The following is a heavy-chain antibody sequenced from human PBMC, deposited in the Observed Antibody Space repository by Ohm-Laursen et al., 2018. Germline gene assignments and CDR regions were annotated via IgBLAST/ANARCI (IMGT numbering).Heavy chain of an antibody. J-gene: IGHJ3*02. Sequence: SLRLSCTASGFTFSTCAMNWVRQAPGKGLEWVSAISRSGDSTYYADSVKGRFTISRDNSKNTLYLQMNSLRAEDTAVYYCARDQDSSGGPLGGAFDIWGQGTMVTVSS. CDR2: ISRSGDST. CDR3: ARDQDSSGGPLGGAFDI. V-gene: IGHV3-23*01. D-gene: IGHD6-19*01. CDR1: GFTFSTCA.